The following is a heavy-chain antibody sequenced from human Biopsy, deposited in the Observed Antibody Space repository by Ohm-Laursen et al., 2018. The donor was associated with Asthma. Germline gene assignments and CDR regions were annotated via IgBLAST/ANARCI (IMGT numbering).Heavy chain of an antibody. CDR1: VFTFINFS. Sequence: SVKFSCNSPVFTFINFSIIFFLHSPLQFLYFLLFIITFFLTTNYAQNFQVRVTITADESTSTAYMEVTSLRSEDTAIYYCARCQVGYSSGWSLLLKKIYYSGMDVWGQGTAVTVSS. J-gene: IGHJ6*02. D-gene: IGHD6-19*01. CDR2: IITFFLTT. V-gene: IGHV1-69*13. CDR3: ARCQVGYSSGWSLLLKKIYYSGMDV.